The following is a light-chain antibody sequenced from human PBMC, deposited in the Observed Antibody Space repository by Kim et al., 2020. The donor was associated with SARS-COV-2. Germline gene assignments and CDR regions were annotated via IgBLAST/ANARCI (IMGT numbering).Light chain of an antibody. CDR2: AAS. J-gene: IGKJ2*01. Sequence: DIQLTQSPSSLSASVGERATITCRASQSISSYLNWYQQKPGKAPKLLIYAASSLPSGVPSRFSGSGSGTDFTLTISSLQPEDFAVYYCQQRNNTPTYTFGRGTKVDIK. CDR1: QSISSY. CDR3: QQRNNTPTYT. V-gene: IGKV1-39*01.